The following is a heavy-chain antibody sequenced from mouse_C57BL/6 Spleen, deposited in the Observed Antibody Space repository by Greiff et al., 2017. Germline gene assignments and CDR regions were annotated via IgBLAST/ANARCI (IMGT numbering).Heavy chain of an antibody. CDR1: GYSITSGYY. V-gene: IGHV3-6*01. D-gene: IGHD2-4*01. J-gene: IGHJ3*01. Sequence: EVQLVESGPGLVKPSQSLSLTCSVTGYSITSGYYWNWIRQFPGNKLEWMGYISYDGSNNYNPSLKNRISITRDTSKNQFFLKLNSVTTEDTATYYCARPYYDYDAGFAYWGQGTLVTVSA. CDR2: ISYDGSN. CDR3: ARPYYDYDAGFAY.